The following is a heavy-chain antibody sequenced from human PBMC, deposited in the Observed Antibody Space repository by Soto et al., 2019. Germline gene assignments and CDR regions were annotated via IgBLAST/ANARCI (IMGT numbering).Heavy chain of an antibody. CDR1: GFTFSSYA. Sequence: VQLLESGGGLVQPGGSPRLSCAASGFTFSSYAMSWVRQAPGKGLEWVSTISGNGYNTYDADSVKGRFTISRDYSKNTLFLQMNSLRVEDTAIYYCASTPWNYGENRYFDYWGQGTLVTVSS. CDR2: ISGNGYNT. V-gene: IGHV3-23*01. D-gene: IGHD1-7*01. CDR3: ASTPWNYGENRYFDY. J-gene: IGHJ4*02.